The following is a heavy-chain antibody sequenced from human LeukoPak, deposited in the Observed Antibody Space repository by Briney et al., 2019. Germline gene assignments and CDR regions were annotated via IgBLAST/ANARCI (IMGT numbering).Heavy chain of an antibody. J-gene: IGHJ4*02. CDR1: GGSIIGYY. Sequence: SETLSLTCSVSGGSIIGYYWSWIRQPPGKGLEWIGYMYYSGTINYNPSLKSRVTISVDTSKNQFSLKLSSVTAADTAMYYCARASATDYFDYWGQGTLVTVSS. CDR3: ARASATDYFDY. V-gene: IGHV4-59*01. CDR2: MYYSGTI.